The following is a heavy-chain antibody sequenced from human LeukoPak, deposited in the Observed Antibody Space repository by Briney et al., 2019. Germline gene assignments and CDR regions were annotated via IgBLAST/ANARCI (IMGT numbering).Heavy chain of an antibody. CDR3: ARAPESD. J-gene: IGHJ4*02. CDR2: ITSSSTYI. CDR1: GFSFTSYS. Sequence: GGSLRLSYAASGFSFTSYSMNWVRQAPGKGLEWVSSITSSSTYIYYADSVKGRFTISRDNAKNSLYLQMNSLRAEDTAVYYCARAPESDWGQGTLVTVSS. V-gene: IGHV3-21*01.